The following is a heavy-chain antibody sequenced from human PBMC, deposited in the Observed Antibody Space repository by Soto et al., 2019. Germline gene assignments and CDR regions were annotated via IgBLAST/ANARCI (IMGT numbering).Heavy chain of an antibody. V-gene: IGHV1-69*02. CDR2: IIPILGIA. D-gene: IGHD3-10*01. Sequence: QVQLVQSGAEVKKPGSSVKVSCKASGGTFSSYTISWVRQAPGQGLEWMGRIIPILGIANYAQKFQGRVTIXEDKSTSTAYMELRSLRSEDTAVYYCARATGGGFDPWGQGTLVTVSS. CDR1: GGTFSSYT. J-gene: IGHJ5*02. CDR3: ARATGGGFDP.